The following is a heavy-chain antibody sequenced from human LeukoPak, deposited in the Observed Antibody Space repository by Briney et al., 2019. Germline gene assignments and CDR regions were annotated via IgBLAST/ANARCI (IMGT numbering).Heavy chain of an antibody. V-gene: IGHV1-46*01. CDR3: ASSAPYSSSWPDAFDI. D-gene: IGHD6-13*01. Sequence: ASVKVSCKASGYTFTSYYMHWVRQAPGQGLEWMGIINPSGGSTSYAQKFQGRVTMTRDMSTSTVYMELSSLRSEDTAVYYCASSAPYSSSWPDAFDIWGQGTMVTVSS. CDR2: INPSGGST. CDR1: GYTFTSYY. J-gene: IGHJ3*02.